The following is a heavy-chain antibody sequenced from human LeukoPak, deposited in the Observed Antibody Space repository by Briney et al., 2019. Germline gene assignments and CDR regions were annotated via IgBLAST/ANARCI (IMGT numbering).Heavy chain of an antibody. V-gene: IGHV4-39*01. J-gene: IGHJ6*03. CDR1: GGSISSCSYY. CDR2: IYYSGST. Sequence: PSETLSLTCTVSGGSISSCSYYWGWIRQPPGKGLEWIGSIYYSGSTYYNPSLKSRVTISVDTSKNQFSLKLSSVTAADTAVYYCARHVVPADYYYYMDVWGKGTTVTVSS. D-gene: IGHD2-2*01. CDR3: ARHVVPADYYYYMDV.